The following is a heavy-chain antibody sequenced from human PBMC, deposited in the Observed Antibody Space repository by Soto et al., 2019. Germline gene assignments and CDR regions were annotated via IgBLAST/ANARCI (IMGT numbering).Heavy chain of an antibody. D-gene: IGHD6-6*01. CDR1: GGSISGSY. J-gene: IGHJ6*02. V-gene: IGHV4-59*01. CDR3: ARDQSIAARPGMDV. CDR2: IHYSGST. Sequence: SETLSLTCTVSGGSISGSYWSWIRQTPGKVLEWVGYIHYSGSTNYNPSLKSRVTMSVDSAKNQFSLKLSSVTAADTAVYYCARDQSIAARPGMDVWGQGTTVSVSS.